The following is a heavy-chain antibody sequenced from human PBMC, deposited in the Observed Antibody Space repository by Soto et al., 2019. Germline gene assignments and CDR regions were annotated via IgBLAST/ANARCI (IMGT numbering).Heavy chain of an antibody. Sequence: ASVKVSCKVSGYTLTELSMHWVRQAPGKGLEWMGGFDPEDGETIYAQKFQGRVTMTEDTSTDTAYMELSSLRSADTAVYYCATEYYYGSGSYYKKNWFDPWGQGTLVTVSS. CDR2: FDPEDGET. J-gene: IGHJ5*02. V-gene: IGHV1-24*01. CDR3: ATEYYYGSGSYYKKNWFDP. CDR1: GYTLTELS. D-gene: IGHD3-10*01.